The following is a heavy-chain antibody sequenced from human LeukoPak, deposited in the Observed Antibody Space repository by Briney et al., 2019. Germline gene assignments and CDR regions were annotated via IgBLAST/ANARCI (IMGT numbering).Heavy chain of an antibody. D-gene: IGHD2-15*01. Sequence: SVKVSCKASGGDFNSHIINWVRQAPGQGLEWMGRIIPMRNLANYAHKFQGRVIITADKSRRTAYMGMSRLTSDDTAVYYCARGKYCSGGECYAVRTSYDGFDSWGQGTVVSVSS. J-gene: IGHJ5*01. CDR2: IIPMRNLA. CDR1: GGDFNSHI. V-gene: IGHV1-69*02. CDR3: ARGKYCSGGECYAVRTSYDGFDS.